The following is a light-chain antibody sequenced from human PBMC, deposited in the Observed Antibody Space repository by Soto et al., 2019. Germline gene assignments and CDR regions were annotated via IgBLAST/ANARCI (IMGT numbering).Light chain of an antibody. Sequence: DIQMTQSPSTLSASVGDGVTITCRASQTISSSLAWYQQKPGKAPKLLIYEASSLESGVQSRFSGSGSGTEFTLTISSLQTDDFVTYYCQQYKSYPLTFGGVTKVEIK. V-gene: IGKV1-5*03. CDR1: QTISSS. CDR3: QQYKSYPLT. J-gene: IGKJ4*01. CDR2: EAS.